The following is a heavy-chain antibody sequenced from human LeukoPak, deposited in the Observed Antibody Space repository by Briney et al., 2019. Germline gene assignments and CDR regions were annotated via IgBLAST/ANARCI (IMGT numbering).Heavy chain of an antibody. CDR3: ARSDGYKTYFDY. Sequence: GGSLRLSCAASGLTVSSNYMSWVRQAPGKGLEWVSVIYSGGSTYYADSVKGRFTISRDNSKNTLYLQMNSLRAEDTAVYYCARSDGYKTYFDYWGQGTLVTVSS. CDR2: IYSGGST. J-gene: IGHJ4*02. V-gene: IGHV3-53*01. CDR1: GLTVSSNY. D-gene: IGHD5-24*01.